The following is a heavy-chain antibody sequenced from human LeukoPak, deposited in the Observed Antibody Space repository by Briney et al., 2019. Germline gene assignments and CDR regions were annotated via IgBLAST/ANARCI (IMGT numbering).Heavy chain of an antibody. V-gene: IGHV4-39*07. Sequence: SETLSLTCTVSGGSISSSSYYWGWIRQPPGKGLEWIGSIYYSGSTNYNPSLKSRVTISVDTSKNQFSLKLSSVTAADTAVYFCARGFRGDNFDYWGQGTLVTVSS. D-gene: IGHD7-27*01. CDR1: GGSISSSSYY. CDR3: ARGFRGDNFDY. CDR2: IYYSGST. J-gene: IGHJ4*02.